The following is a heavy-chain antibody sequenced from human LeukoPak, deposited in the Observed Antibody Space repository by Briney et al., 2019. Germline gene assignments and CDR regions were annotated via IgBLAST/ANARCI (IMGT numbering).Heavy chain of an antibody. Sequence: SETLSLTCTVSGGSISSRGYYWSWIRQHPGKGLEWIGYIYYSGSTYHNPSLKSRITISLDTSKNQLSLKLNSVTAADTAVYYCARDWAQGFGAFDIWGQGTMVTVSS. CDR1: GGSISSRGYY. CDR3: ARDWAQGFGAFDI. D-gene: IGHD3-16*01. V-gene: IGHV4-31*03. CDR2: IYYSGST. J-gene: IGHJ3*02.